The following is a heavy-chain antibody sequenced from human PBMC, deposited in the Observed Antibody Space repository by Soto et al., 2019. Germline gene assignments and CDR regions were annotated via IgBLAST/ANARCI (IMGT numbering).Heavy chain of an antibody. V-gene: IGHV3-23*01. J-gene: IGHJ4*02. Sequence: EVQLLESGGGLVQPGGSLRLSCAASGFTFSNYAISWVRQAPGKGLEWVSAISGSGGSTYYADSVEGRFTISRDNSKNTQYLQMNSLRAEDTAVYYCAKIGFLWGEYPPVYWGQGTLVTVSS. D-gene: IGHD3-16*01. CDR3: AKIGFLWGEYPPVY. CDR1: GFTFSNYA. CDR2: ISGSGGST.